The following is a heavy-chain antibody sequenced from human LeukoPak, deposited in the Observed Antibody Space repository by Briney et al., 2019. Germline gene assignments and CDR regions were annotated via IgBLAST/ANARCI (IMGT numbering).Heavy chain of an antibody. CDR1: GGTFSSYA. Sequence: GASVKVSCKASGGTFSSYAISWVRQAPGQGLEWMGRIIPILGIANYAQKFQGRVTITADKSTSTAYMELSSLRSEDTAVYYCARLIAAAGGMDVWGQGTTVTVSS. J-gene: IGHJ6*02. D-gene: IGHD6-13*01. V-gene: IGHV1-69*04. CDR2: IIPILGIA. CDR3: ARLIAAAGGMDV.